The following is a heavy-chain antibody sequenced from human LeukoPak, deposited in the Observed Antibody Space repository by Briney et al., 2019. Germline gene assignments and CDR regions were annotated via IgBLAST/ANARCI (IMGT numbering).Heavy chain of an antibody. D-gene: IGHD2-21*02. CDR2: IWYDGSNK. CDR3: ARAAIVVVTAIDY. CDR1: GFTFSSYG. V-gene: IGHV3-33*01. Sequence: GGSLRLSCAASGFTFSSYGMHGVRQAPGKGLEWVAVIWYDGSNKYYADSVKGRFTISRDNSKNTLYLQMNSLRAEDAAVYYCARAAIVVVTAIDYWGQGTLVTVSS. J-gene: IGHJ4*02.